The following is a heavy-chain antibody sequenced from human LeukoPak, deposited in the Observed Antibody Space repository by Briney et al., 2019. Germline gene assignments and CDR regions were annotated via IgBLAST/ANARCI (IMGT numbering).Heavy chain of an antibody. Sequence: GASVKVSCKTSGYSFTHYAISWVRQAPGQGLEWMGWISTYNGDTKYAQKLQGRFTMTSDTSTSTVYMELRSLTSDDTAVYNCARDPSNTSGWYIYFDFWGQGTLVTVSS. CDR1: GYSFTHYA. J-gene: IGHJ4*02. CDR2: ISTYNGDT. V-gene: IGHV1-18*01. D-gene: IGHD6-19*01. CDR3: ARDPSNTSGWYIYFDF.